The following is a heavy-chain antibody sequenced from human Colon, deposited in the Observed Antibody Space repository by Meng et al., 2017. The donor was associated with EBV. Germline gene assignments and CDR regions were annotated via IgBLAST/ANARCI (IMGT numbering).Heavy chain of an antibody. V-gene: IGHV4-4*02. CDR3: AREKVGWQDC. D-gene: IGHD1-26*01. Sequence: QVQLQESGPGLVKRSGXLSLICAVSGGSISTKHWWTWVGQPPGKGLEWMGEIYHDGTTHYNPSLKSRLTMSVDKSKNQFSLRLNSATAADTAVYYCAREKVGWQDCWGQGTLVTVSS. CDR1: GGSISTKHW. J-gene: IGHJ4*02. CDR2: IYHDGTT.